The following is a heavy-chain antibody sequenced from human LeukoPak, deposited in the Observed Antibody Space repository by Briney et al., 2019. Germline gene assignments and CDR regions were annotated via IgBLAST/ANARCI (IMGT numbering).Heavy chain of an antibody. CDR1: GFTFSSYG. J-gene: IGHJ4*02. V-gene: IGHV3-30*03. CDR2: ISYDGSNK. CDR3: ARDEAGYCSGGSCRSFDY. Sequence: GGSLRLSCAASGFTFSSYGTHWVRQAPGKGLEWVAVISYDGSNKYYADSVKGRFTISRDNSKNTLYLQMNSLRAEDTAVYYCARDEAGYCSGGSCRSFDYWGQGTLVTVSS. D-gene: IGHD2-15*01.